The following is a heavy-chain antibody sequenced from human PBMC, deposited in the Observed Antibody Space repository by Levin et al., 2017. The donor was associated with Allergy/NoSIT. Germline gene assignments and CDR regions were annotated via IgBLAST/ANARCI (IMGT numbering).Heavy chain of an antibody. Sequence: GGSLRLSCTTSGFTFSDYYMTWIRQAPGKGLEWIAYISSSGSTPFYADSVKGRFTISRDNAQDSLYLQMNSLGAEDTAVYYCAKVDSTSWFDSWGQGTLVTVSS. CDR2: ISSSGSTP. CDR1: GFTFSDYY. V-gene: IGHV3-11*01. CDR3: AKVDSTSWFDS. J-gene: IGHJ5*01. D-gene: IGHD2-2*01.